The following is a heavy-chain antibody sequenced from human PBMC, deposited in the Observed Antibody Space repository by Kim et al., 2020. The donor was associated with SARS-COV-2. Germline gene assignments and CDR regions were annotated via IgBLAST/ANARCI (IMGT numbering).Heavy chain of an antibody. CDR2: T. Sequence: TNYADAVKSRFTISRDNSKNTLYLQMNSLRAEDTAVYYCAKDGDGYYFDYWGQGTLVTVSS. D-gene: IGHD4-17*01. V-gene: IGHV3-23*01. J-gene: IGHJ4*02. CDR3: AKDGDGYYFDY.